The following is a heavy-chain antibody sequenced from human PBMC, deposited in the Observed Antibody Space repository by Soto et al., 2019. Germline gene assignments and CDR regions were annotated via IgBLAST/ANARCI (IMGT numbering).Heavy chain of an antibody. CDR3: SRDRGDILTGYRYYYYYGMDV. V-gene: IGHV3-30-3*01. J-gene: IGHJ6*02. CDR2: ISYDGSNK. Sequence: QVQLVESGGGVVQPGRSLRLSCAASGFTFSSYAMHWVRQAPGKGLEWVAVISYDGSNKYYADSVKGRFTISRDNSKNTLYLQMISLRSEDTAVYYCSRDRGDILTGYRYYYYYGMDVWGQGTTVTVSS. D-gene: IGHD3-9*01. CDR1: GFTFSSYA.